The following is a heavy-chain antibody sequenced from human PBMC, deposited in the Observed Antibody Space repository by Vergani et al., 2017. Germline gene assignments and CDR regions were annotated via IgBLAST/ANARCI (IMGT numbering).Heavy chain of an antibody. CDR2: IYYSGST. Sequence: QLQLQESGPGLVKPSETLSLTCTVSGGSISSSSYYWGWIRQPPGKGLEWIGSIYYSGSTYYNPSLKSRVTISVDTSKNQFSLKLSSVTAADTAVYYCARVIGGYDILTGYYREDWFDPWGQGTLVTVSS. D-gene: IGHD3-9*01. CDR1: GGSISSSSYY. CDR3: ARVIGGYDILTGYYREDWFDP. V-gene: IGHV4-39*07. J-gene: IGHJ5*02.